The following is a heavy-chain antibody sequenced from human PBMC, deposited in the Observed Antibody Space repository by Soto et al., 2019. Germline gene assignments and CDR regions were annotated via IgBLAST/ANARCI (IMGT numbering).Heavy chain of an antibody. Sequence: SETLSLTCTVSGGSISSGGYYWSWIRQHPGKGLEWIGYIYYSGSTNYNPSLKSRVTISVDTSKNQFSLKLSSVTAADTAVYYCARRYGSSFDFWGQGTLVTVSS. V-gene: IGHV4-61*08. J-gene: IGHJ4*02. CDR3: ARRYGSSFDF. CDR2: IYYSGST. CDR1: GGSISSGGYY. D-gene: IGHD3-9*01.